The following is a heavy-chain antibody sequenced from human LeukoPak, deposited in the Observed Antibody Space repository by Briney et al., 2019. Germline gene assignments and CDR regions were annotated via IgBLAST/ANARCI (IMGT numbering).Heavy chain of an antibody. V-gene: IGHV3-30*02. CDR3: ARDTSGYDHDFDY. D-gene: IGHD5-12*01. CDR2: IRYDGTNK. J-gene: IGHJ4*02. CDR1: GFTFSSYS. Sequence: GGSLRLSCAASGFTFSSYSMNWVRQAPGKGLEWVAFIRYDGTNKYYADSVKGRFTISRDNSKNTLYLQMNSLRAEDTAVYYCARDTSGYDHDFDYWGQGTLVTVSS.